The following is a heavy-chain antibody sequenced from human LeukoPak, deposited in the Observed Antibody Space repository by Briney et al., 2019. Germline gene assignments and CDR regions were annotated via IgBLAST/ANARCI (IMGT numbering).Heavy chain of an antibody. Sequence: GGSLRLSCAASGFTFSSYWMSWVRQAPGKGLEWVANIKQDGSEKYYVDSVKGRFTISRDNAKNSLYLQMNSLRAEDTAVYYCARTRLYTSSWCFDYWGQGTLVTVSS. CDR3: ARTRLYTSSWCFDY. D-gene: IGHD6-13*01. CDR2: IKQDGSEK. CDR1: GFTFSSYW. V-gene: IGHV3-7*01. J-gene: IGHJ4*02.